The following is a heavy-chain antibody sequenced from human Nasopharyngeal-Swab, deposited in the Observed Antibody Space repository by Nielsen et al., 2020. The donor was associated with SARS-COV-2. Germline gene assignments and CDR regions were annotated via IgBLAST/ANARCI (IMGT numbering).Heavy chain of an antibody. V-gene: IGHV3-21*01. CDR1: GFIFTSYN. J-gene: IGHJ6*02. Sequence: GESLKISCAAPGFIFTSYNMNWVRQAPAKGLEWVSSISFSSSYIYYADSVKGRFTLSRDNAKKSLYLQMNSLRAEDSAVYYCARSKISPSSYYDSSGYYGSYGMDVWGQGTTVTVPS. CDR3: ARSKISPSSYYDSSGYYGSYGMDV. CDR2: ISFSSSYI. D-gene: IGHD3-22*01.